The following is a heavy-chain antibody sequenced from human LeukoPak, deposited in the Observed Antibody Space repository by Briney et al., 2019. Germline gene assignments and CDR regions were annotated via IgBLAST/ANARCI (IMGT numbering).Heavy chain of an antibody. CDR2: ISRSTNSI. V-gene: IGHV3-48*02. CDR1: GFTFRSYS. D-gene: IGHD6-13*01. CDR3: ARDRGPGIKPAGTVGMDV. Sequence: GGSLRLSCEASGFTFRSYSMNWVRQAPGKGLEGISYISRSTNSISYADSVKGRFTISRDNAKNSLFLQVNNLRDEDTAVYYCARDRGPGIKPAGTVGMDVWGQGTTVTVSS. J-gene: IGHJ6*02.